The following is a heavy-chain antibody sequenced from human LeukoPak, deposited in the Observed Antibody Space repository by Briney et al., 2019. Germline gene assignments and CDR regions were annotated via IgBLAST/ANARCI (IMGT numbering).Heavy chain of an antibody. CDR1: GFTFSSYA. J-gene: IGHJ3*02. CDR2: ISSNGGST. D-gene: IGHD2-21*02. CDR3: ARHCGGDCIDAFDI. Sequence: GGSLRLSCAASGFTFSSYAMHWVRQAPGKGLEYVSAISSNGGSTYYANSVKGRFTISRDNSKNTLYLQMGSLRAEDMAVYYCARHCGGDCIDAFDIWGQGTMVTASS. V-gene: IGHV3-64*01.